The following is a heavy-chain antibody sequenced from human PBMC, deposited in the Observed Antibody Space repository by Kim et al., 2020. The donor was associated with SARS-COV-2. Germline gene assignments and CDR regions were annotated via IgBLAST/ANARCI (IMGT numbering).Heavy chain of an antibody. CDR2: EK. CDR3: ARVSAATSTY. V-gene: IGHV3-7*04. Sequence: EKDDVDSVRGRFTISRDNAKNSLYLQRNSLRAEDTAVYYCARVSAATSTYWGQGTLVTVSS. D-gene: IGHD6-25*01. J-gene: IGHJ4*02.